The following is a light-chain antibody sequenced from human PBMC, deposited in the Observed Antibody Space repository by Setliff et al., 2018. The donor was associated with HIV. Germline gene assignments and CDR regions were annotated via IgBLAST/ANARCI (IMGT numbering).Light chain of an antibody. Sequence: QSVLTQPASMSESPGQSITISCTGTSSDVGGYDYVSWYQQHPGTAPKLMIYEVSKRPSGVSDRFSGSKSGNTASLTISGLQAEDEADYYCCSHAGSSTFGVFGTGTKVTVL. J-gene: IGLJ1*01. CDR2: EVS. CDR3: CSHAGSSTFGV. V-gene: IGLV2-23*02. CDR1: SSDVGGYDY.